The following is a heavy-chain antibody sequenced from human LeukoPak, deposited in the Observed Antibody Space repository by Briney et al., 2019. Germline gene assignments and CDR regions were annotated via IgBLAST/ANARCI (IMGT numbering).Heavy chain of an antibody. J-gene: IGHJ1*01. CDR2: IYYSGST. V-gene: IGHV4-61*01. Sequence: PSETLSLTCAVSGDSISSDNWWSWARQPPGKGLEWIGYIYYSGSTNYNPSLKSRVTISVDTSKNQFSLKLSSVTAADTAVYYCARDTRAEYFQHWGQGTLVTVSS. CDR3: ARDTRAEYFQH. CDR1: GDSISSDNW.